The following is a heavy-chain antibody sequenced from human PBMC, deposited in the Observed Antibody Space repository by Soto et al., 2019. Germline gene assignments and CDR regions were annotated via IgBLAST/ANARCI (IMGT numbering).Heavy chain of an antibody. CDR1: GGAISSSNW. Sequence: QGQLQESGPGLVKPSGTLSLTCAVSGGAISSSNWWSWLRQPPGKGLEWIGEIYHSGSTNYNPSLKSRVTISVDKSKNRFSLKLSSVAAADTAVYYCARVNVDTAMRPGWYFDYWGQGTLVTVSS. CDR2: IYHSGST. CDR3: ARVNVDTAMRPGWYFDY. D-gene: IGHD5-18*01. J-gene: IGHJ4*02. V-gene: IGHV4-4*02.